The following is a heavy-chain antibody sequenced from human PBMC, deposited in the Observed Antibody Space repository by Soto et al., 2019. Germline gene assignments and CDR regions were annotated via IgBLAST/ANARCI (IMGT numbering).Heavy chain of an antibody. J-gene: IGHJ4*02. CDR2: IYTSGNT. Sequence: XTLSLTCTVSGGSISSYHWSWIRQSAGKGLEWIGRIYTSGNTHYNPSLKSRVTVSIDTSKNQFFLTVNSVTAADSAVYYCARESGDNWDYEAYWGQGTPLTVSA. V-gene: IGHV4-4*07. D-gene: IGHD1-7*01. CDR1: GGSISSYH. CDR3: ARESGDNWDYEAY.